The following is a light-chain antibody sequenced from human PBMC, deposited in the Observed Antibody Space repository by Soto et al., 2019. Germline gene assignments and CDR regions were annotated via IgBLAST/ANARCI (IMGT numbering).Light chain of an antibody. J-gene: IGKJ1*01. V-gene: IGKV3-20*01. CDR3: QQYGSSPPT. CDR2: GAS. CDR1: QSVSSSY. Sequence: EIVLTQSPGTLSLSLGERVTLSCRASQSVSSSYLAWYQQKPGQAPRLLIYGASSRATGIPDRFSGSGSETDFTLTISRLEPEDFAVYYCQQYGSSPPTFGQGTKVEIK.